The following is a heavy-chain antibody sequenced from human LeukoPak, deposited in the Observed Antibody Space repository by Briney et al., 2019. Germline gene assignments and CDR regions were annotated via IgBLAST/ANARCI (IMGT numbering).Heavy chain of an antibody. Sequence: GASVKVSCKASGYDITSYYMHWVRQAPGQGLEWMGTVHPNGDNRTYAQRFQGRVTMTRDTSTSTVYMDLSSLRSEDTAVYYCAREAIAAGRNFDYWGQGTLVTVSS. D-gene: IGHD6-25*01. CDR1: GYDITSYY. V-gene: IGHV1-46*01. J-gene: IGHJ4*02. CDR3: AREAIAAGRNFDY. CDR2: VHPNGDNR.